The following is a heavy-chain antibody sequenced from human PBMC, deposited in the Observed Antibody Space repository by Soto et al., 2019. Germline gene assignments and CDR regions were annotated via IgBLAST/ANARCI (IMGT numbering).Heavy chain of an antibody. CDR1: GFTFSSYW. J-gene: IGHJ4*02. V-gene: IGHV3-7*01. CDR2: IKQDGSEK. Sequence: EVQLVESGGGLVQPGGSLRLSCAASGFTFSSYWMSWVRQAPGKGLEWVANIKQDGSEKYYVDSVKGRFTISRDNAKNSLYLQMNSLRAEDTAVYYCARDVCGGGSCYYQGYWGQGTLVTVSS. D-gene: IGHD2-15*01. CDR3: ARDVCGGGSCYYQGY.